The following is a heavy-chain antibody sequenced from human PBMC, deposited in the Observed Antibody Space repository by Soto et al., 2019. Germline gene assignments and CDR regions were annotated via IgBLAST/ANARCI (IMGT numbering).Heavy chain of an antibody. CDR3: ARSLRGSGSYYPFYGMDV. CDR1: GFTFSSYS. J-gene: IGHJ6*02. CDR2: ISSSSSYI. Sequence: EVQLVESGGGLVKPGGSLRLPCAASGFTFSSYSMNWVRQAPGKGLEWVSSISSSSSYIYYADSVKGRFTISRDNGRNSLYLQMNSLRAEDTAVYYCARSLRGSGSYYPFYGMDVWGQGTTVTVSS. V-gene: IGHV3-21*01. D-gene: IGHD3-10*01.